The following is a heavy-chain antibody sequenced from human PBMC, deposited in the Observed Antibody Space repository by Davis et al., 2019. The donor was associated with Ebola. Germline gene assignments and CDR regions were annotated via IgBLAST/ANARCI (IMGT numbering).Heavy chain of an antibody. CDR2: ISYDGSNK. CDR1: GFTFSSYA. V-gene: IGHV3-30-3*01. Sequence: PGGSLRLSCAASGFTFSSYAMHWVRQAPGKGLEWVAVISYDGSNKYYADSVKGRFTISRDNSKNTLYLQMNSLRAEDTAVYYCAKDRRYCIDYWGQGTLVTVSS. CDR3: AKDRRYCIDY. D-gene: IGHD2-15*01. J-gene: IGHJ4*02.